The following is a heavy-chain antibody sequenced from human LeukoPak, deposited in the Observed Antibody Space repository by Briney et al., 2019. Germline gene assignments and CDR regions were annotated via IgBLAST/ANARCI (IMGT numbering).Heavy chain of an antibody. D-gene: IGHD4-17*01. CDR2: ISGSSSYI. CDR1: GFTFSSYS. CDR3: ARESGYGDYAFDY. J-gene: IGHJ4*02. Sequence: GGSLRLSCAASGFTFSSYSMNWVRQAPGKGLEWVSSISGSSSYIYYADSVKGRFTISRDNAKNSLYLQMNSLRAEDTAVYYCARESGYGDYAFDYWGQGTLVTVSS. V-gene: IGHV3-21*01.